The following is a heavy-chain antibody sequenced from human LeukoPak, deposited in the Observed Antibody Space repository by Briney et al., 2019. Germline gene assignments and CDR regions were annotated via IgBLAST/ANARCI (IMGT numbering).Heavy chain of an antibody. CDR2: ISTSSSYI. CDR3: AKSNAYYDSSGYFDY. V-gene: IGHV3-21*01. CDR1: GFIFSRYS. D-gene: IGHD3-22*01. J-gene: IGHJ4*02. Sequence: GGSLRLSCEASGFIFSRYSMNWVRQAPGKGLEWVSSISTSSSYIYYADSVRGRFTISRDTSKNTLYLQMNSLRAEDTAVYYCAKSNAYYDSSGYFDYWGQGTLVTVSS.